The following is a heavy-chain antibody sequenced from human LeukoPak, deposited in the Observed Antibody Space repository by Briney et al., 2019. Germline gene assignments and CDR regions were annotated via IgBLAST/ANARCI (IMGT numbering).Heavy chain of an antibody. V-gene: IGHV3-23*01. CDR3: AKGPTTVTTSQYYFDY. CDR2: ISGSGGIT. J-gene: IGHJ4*02. Sequence: GGSLRLSCAASGFTFSSYAMSWVRQAPGKGLEWFSAISGSGGITYYADSVKGRFTISRDNSKNTLYLQMNSLRAEDTAVYYCAKGPTTVTTSQYYFDYWGQGTLVTVSS. CDR1: GFTFSSYA. D-gene: IGHD4-17*01.